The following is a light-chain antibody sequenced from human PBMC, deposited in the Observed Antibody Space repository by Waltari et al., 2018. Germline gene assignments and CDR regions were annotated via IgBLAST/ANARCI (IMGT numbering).Light chain of an antibody. V-gene: IGLV1-44*01. CDR2: INN. CDR1: GSNIGSKT. CDR3: AAWDDSLNTWV. J-gene: IGLJ3*02. Sequence: QSVLTQPPSASGTPGQRVTISCSGSGSNIGSKTVNWYQQFPGTAPKLLVYINNQRPSWVPDLFSGSKSGTSASLAISGLQSEDEADYYCAAWDDSLNTWVFGGGTKLTVL.